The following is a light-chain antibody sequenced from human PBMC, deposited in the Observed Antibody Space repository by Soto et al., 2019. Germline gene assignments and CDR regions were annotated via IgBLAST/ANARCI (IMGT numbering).Light chain of an antibody. V-gene: IGLV2-8*01. CDR1: GSDVCGYNY. CDR2: EVN. J-gene: IGLJ2*01. Sequence: QSALTQPPSASGSPEQSVTISCTGTGSDVCGYNYVSWYQQHPGKAPKVIIYEVNKRPSGVPDRFSGSKSGYTASLTVSGLQAEDEADYYCNSYAGGSRWVFGGGTKVTVL. CDR3: NSYAGGSRWV.